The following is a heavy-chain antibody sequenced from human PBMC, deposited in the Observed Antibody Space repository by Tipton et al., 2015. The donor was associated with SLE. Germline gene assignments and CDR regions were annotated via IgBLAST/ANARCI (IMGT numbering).Heavy chain of an antibody. CDR1: GFTFSSYE. D-gene: IGHD3-3*01. CDR3: ARARRGSGYSSGFDT. CDR2: ISSSGTTT. J-gene: IGHJ5*02. V-gene: IGHV3-48*03. Sequence: SLRLSCAGSGFTFSSYEMSWVRQAPGKGLECVSYISSSGTTTNYADFAKGRFFMSRDNDNNSLFLQMNSLRAEDTAIYYCARARRGSGYSSGFDTWGQGTLVTVSS.